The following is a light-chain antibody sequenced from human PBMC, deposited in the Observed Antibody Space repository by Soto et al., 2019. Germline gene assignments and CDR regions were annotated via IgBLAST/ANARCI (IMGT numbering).Light chain of an antibody. CDR3: SSYTSSPLHV. J-gene: IGLJ1*01. CDR1: SSDVGGYNY. CDR2: DVS. Sequence: QSALTQPASVSGSPGQSITISCTGTSSDVGGYNYVSWYQQHPGKAPKLMIYDVSNRPSGVSNRFSGSKSGNTASLTISGLQAEDEADYYCSSYTSSPLHVFGTGTKLTVL. V-gene: IGLV2-14*01.